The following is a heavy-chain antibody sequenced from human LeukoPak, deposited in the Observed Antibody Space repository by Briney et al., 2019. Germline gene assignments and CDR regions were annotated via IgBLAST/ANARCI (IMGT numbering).Heavy chain of an antibody. Sequence: GGSLRLSCAASGFTLSDYAMNWVRQAPGKGLEWVSSISSSSTYIYYADSVKGRFTISRDNAKNALYLQMNSLRADDTAIYYCARGTYYYDSRGDQGDYWGQGTLVTVPS. CDR3: ARGTYYYDSRGDQGDY. D-gene: IGHD3-22*01. CDR1: GFTLSDYA. V-gene: IGHV3-21*01. CDR2: ISSSSTYI. J-gene: IGHJ4*02.